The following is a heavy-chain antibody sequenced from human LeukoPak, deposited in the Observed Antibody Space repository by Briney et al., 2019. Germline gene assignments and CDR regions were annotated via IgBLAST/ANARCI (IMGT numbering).Heavy chain of an antibody. CDR1: GYSISSDNY. Sequence: SETLSLTCAVSGYSISSDNYWVWIRQPPGQGLEWTGGLYHSGNTYYNPSLKSRVTMSVDTSKNQFSLKLSSVTAADTAVYYCARAPRDSSSSNYMRRFDYWGQGTLVTVSS. CDR3: ARAPRDSSSSNYMRRFDY. D-gene: IGHD3-22*01. CDR2: LYHSGNT. J-gene: IGHJ4*02. V-gene: IGHV4-38-2*01.